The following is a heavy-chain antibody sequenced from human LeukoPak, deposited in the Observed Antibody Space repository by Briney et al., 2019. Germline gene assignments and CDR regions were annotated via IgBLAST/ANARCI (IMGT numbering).Heavy chain of an antibody. J-gene: IGHJ5*02. D-gene: IGHD5-24*01. Sequence: GGSLRLSCAASGFSFHSYWMSWVRQAPGKGLEWVANIKQEGSEKFYVDSVKGRFTISRDDAKNSLYLQMNSLRAEDTGIYYCARENRDGYNPYNWFDPWGQGTLVTVSS. CDR1: GFSFHSYW. CDR2: IKQEGSEK. V-gene: IGHV3-7*01. CDR3: ARENRDGYNPYNWFDP.